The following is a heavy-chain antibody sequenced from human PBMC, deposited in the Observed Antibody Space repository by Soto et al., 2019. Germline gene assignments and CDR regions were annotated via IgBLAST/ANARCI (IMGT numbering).Heavy chain of an antibody. V-gene: IGHV4-39*01. CDR3: ARHRYYDILTGYYKGPYYYYMDV. CDR2: IYYSGST. J-gene: IGHJ6*03. Sequence: SETLSLTCTVSGGSISSSSYYWGWIRQPPGKGLEWIGSIYYSGSTYYNPSLKSRVTISVDTSKNQFSLKLSSVTAADTAVYYCARHRYYDILTGYYKGPYYYYMDVWGKGTTVTVSS. CDR1: GGSISSSSYY. D-gene: IGHD3-9*01.